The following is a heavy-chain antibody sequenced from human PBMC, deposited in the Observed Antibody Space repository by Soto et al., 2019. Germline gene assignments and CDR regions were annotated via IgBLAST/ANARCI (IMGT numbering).Heavy chain of an antibody. J-gene: IGHJ6*02. CDR2: ISHDGGT. Sequence: PSEPLSLTCAFYGGSFADFYWSWVRQSPGKGLEWVGEISHDGGTNYSPSLASRVSISVDTSKNQFSLHLRSVTAADTGLYYCARGQLVWYGDLTPYHRDMDVWGQGTTVTVSS. V-gene: IGHV4-34*01. CDR1: GGSFADFY. CDR3: ARGQLVWYGDLTPYHRDMDV. D-gene: IGHD3-10*01.